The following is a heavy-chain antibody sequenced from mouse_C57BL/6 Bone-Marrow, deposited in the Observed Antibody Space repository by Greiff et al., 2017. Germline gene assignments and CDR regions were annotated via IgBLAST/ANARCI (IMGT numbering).Heavy chain of an antibody. CDR3: ARGGGSSYWYFDG. CDR1: GYSITSGYY. CDR2: ISYDGSN. J-gene: IGHJ1*03. D-gene: IGHD1-1*01. V-gene: IGHV3-6*01. Sequence: ESGPGLVKPSQSLSLTCSVTGYSITSGYYWNWIRQFPGNKLEWMGYISYDGSNNYNPSLKNRISITRDTSKNQFFLKLNSVTTEDTATYYCARGGGSSYWYFDGWGTGTTVTVSS.